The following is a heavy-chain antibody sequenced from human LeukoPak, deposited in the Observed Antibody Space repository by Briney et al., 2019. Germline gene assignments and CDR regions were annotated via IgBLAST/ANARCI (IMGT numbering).Heavy chain of an antibody. V-gene: IGHV1-46*01. D-gene: IGHD3-22*01. CDR1: GYTFTSYY. Sequence: ASVKVSCKASGYTFTSYYMHWVRQAPGQGLEWMGLINPSGGSTSYAQKFQGRVTMTRDTSTSTVYMELSSLRSEDTAVYYCARGSVFYDSSGYYYGDWGQGTLVTVSS. CDR2: INPSGGST. CDR3: ARGSVFYDSSGYYYGD. J-gene: IGHJ4*02.